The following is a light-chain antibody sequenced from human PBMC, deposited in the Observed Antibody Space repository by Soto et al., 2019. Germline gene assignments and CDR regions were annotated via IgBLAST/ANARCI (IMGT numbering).Light chain of an antibody. CDR1: NANIGSNS. V-gene: IGLV1-51*01. Sequence: QSVLTQPPSVSAAPGQQVTISCSGSNANIGSNSVAWYQQVPGSAPKLLIYDNYHRPSGIPDRFSGSKSGTSATLAITGLQTGDEADYYCGTWDGIMSGGGVFGGGTKLTVL. J-gene: IGLJ3*02. CDR2: DNY. CDR3: GTWDGIMSGGGV.